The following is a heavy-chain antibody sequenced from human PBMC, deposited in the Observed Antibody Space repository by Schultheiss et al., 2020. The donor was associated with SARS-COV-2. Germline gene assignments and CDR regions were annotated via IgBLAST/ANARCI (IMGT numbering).Heavy chain of an antibody. V-gene: IGHV3-30*01. D-gene: IGHD6-19*01. J-gene: IGHJ4*02. CDR1: GFTFSSYE. CDR3: ARAELQWLVPLDY. Sequence: GGSLRLSCAASGFTFSSYEMNWVRQAPGKGLEWVAVIWYDGSNKYYADSVKGRFTISRDNSKNTLYLQMNSLRAEDTAVYYCARAELQWLVPLDYWGQGTLVTVSS. CDR2: IWYDGSNK.